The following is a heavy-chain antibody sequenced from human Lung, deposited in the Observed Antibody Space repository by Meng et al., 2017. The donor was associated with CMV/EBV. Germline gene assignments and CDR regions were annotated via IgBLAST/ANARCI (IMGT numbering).Heavy chain of an antibody. J-gene: IGHJ4*02. CDR2: ISSGVST. D-gene: IGHD3-10*01. CDR3: ASSHFGKSALDY. V-gene: IGHV3-66*02. CDR1: GFTFKNNY. Sequence: GEXXKIPCAGPGFTFKNNYMTWVRQFPGKGLEWVSVISSGVSTYYADSVKGRFTISRDNSKNTLYLQMNSLRAEDTAVYYCASSHFGKSALDYWRQGALVTVSS.